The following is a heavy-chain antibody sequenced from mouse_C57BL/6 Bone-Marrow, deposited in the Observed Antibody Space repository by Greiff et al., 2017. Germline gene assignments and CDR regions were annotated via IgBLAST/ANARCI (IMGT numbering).Heavy chain of an antibody. CDR2: IHPNSGST. CDR3: ARRYYGSSYLYYYAMDY. J-gene: IGHJ4*01. CDR1: GYTFTSYW. D-gene: IGHD1-1*01. Sequence: VQLQQPGAELVKPGASVKLSCKASGYTFTSYWMHWVKQRPGQGLEWIGMIHPNSGSTNYNEKFKSKATLTVDKSSSTAYMQLSSLTSEDSAVYYCARRYYGSSYLYYYAMDYWGQGTSVTVSS. V-gene: IGHV1-64*01.